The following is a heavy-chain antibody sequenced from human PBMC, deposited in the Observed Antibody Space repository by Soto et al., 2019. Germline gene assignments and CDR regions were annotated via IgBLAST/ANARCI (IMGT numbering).Heavy chain of an antibody. D-gene: IGHD4-17*01. J-gene: IGHJ4*01. CDR1: GGSISSYY. CDR3: AGEVYGGPLDY. CDR2: IYYSGST. V-gene: IGHV4-59*01. Sequence: PSETQSLTSTVSGGSISSYYWSWIRQPPGKGLEWIGYIYYSGSTNYNPSLKSRVTISVDTSKNQFSLKLSSVTAADTAVYYCAGEVYGGPLDYWGHGTLVTVSS.